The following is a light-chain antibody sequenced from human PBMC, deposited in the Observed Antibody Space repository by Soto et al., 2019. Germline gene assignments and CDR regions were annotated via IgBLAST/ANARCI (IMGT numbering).Light chain of an antibody. J-gene: IGLJ1*01. Sequence: QSALTQPASASGSPGQSITISCTGTSSDVGGYNYVSWYQQHPGKAPKLIIYAVTNRPSGVSIRFSGSKSGNTASLTISGLQAEDEADYYCCSYTSSTTYVFGPGTKVTVL. CDR3: CSYTSSTTYV. V-gene: IGLV2-14*01. CDR2: AVT. CDR1: SSDVGGYNY.